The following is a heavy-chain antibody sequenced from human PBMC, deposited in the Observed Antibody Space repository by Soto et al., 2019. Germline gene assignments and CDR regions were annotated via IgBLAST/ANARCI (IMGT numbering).Heavy chain of an antibody. CDR1: GLIFSSYW. V-gene: IGHV3-7*05. Sequence: EVQLMESGGGLVQPGGSLRLSCAASGLIFSSYWMTWVRQAPGKGLEWVANIKHDGSEKYYVDSVKGRFTISRDNAKNSVYLQMNSLRAEDTAAYYCAEGGSYHDYWGQGTVVTVFS. D-gene: IGHD1-26*01. J-gene: IGHJ4*02. CDR2: IKHDGSEK. CDR3: AEGGSYHDY.